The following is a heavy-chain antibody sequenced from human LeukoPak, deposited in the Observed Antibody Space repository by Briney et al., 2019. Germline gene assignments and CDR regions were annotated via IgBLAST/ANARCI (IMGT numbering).Heavy chain of an antibody. J-gene: IGHJ4*02. CDR2: INHSGST. V-gene: IGHV4-34*01. CDR1: GGSFSGYY. CDR3: ARVGGSVWDY. D-gene: IGHD3-10*01. Sequence: PSETLSLTCAVYGGSFSGYYWSWIRQPPGKGLEWIGEINHSGSTNYNPSLKSRVTISVDTSKNQFSLKLSSVTAADTAVYYCARVGGSVWDYWGQGTLVTVSS.